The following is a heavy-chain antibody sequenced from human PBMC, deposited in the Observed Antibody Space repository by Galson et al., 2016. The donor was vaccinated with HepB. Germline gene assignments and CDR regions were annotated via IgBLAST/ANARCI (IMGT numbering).Heavy chain of an antibody. CDR2: ISGYDGST. J-gene: IGHJ6*02. CDR1: GYTFNTYG. Sequence: SVKVSCKASGYTFNTYGLSWVRQAPGLSPEWMGWISGYDGSTKYAQKFQARFTMTTDTSTSTVYMEPKSLRSDDTAVYYCARDRHQYSSGWYVGGMDVWGQGTTVTVSS. D-gene: IGHD6-19*01. V-gene: IGHV1-18*01. CDR3: ARDRHQYSSGWYVGGMDV.